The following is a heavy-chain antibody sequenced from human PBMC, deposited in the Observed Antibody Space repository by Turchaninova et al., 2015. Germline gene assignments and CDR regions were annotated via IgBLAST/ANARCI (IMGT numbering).Heavy chain of an antibody. CDR3: AKDIRTGYDYYYGMDV. D-gene: IGHD3-9*01. Sequence: QVQLVESGGGVVQPGWSLRLSCVASKFTFSAYGIHWVRQAPGKGEEWVAVKSFDGNNKYYADSVKGRFTISRDNSKNTLYLQMNSLRAEDTAVYYCAKDIRTGYDYYYGMDVWGQGTTVTVSS. CDR1: KFTFSAYG. J-gene: IGHJ6*02. CDR2: KSFDGNNK. V-gene: IGHV3-30*18.